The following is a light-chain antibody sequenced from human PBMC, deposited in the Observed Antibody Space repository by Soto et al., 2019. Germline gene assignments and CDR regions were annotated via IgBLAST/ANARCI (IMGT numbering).Light chain of an antibody. CDR3: QQYNSYPYT. J-gene: IGKJ2*01. CDR1: QSIKTW. Sequence: DIQMTQSPSTLSASVGDRVNITCRASQSIKTWLAWYQQKPGKAPKLQIYKASTLQTGFPSRFSGSGSGTEFTLTISSLQPDDYATYYCQQYNSYPYTFGQGTRVEIK. V-gene: IGKV1-5*03. CDR2: KAS.